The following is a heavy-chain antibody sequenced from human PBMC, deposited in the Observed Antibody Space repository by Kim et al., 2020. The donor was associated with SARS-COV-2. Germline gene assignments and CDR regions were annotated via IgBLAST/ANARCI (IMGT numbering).Heavy chain of an antibody. CDR3: AREGSSGWYVL. D-gene: IGHD6-19*01. CDR2: ISSSSSYI. Sequence: GGSLRLSCAASGFTFSSYSMNWVRQAPGKGLEWVSSISSSSSYIYYADSVKGRFTISRDNAKNSLYLQMNSLRAEDTAVYYCAREGSSGWYVLWGQGTLVTVSS. V-gene: IGHV3-21*01. CDR1: GFTFSSYS. J-gene: IGHJ4*02.